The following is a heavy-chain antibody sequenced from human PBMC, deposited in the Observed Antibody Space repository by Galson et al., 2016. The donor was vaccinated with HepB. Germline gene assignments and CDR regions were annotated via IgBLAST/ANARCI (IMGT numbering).Heavy chain of an antibody. CDR2: LMHVGGEK. V-gene: IGHV3-30-3*01. CDR3: ARGYYNAMDV. Sequence: SLRLSCAASGFSLSSCGMQWVRQAPGKGLEWVAVLMHVGGEKDYGDSVKGRFTISRDDSKNTLHLQMNSLRGDDTAVYYCARGYYNAMDVWGQGILVTVSS. CDR1: GFSLSSCG. J-gene: IGHJ6*02.